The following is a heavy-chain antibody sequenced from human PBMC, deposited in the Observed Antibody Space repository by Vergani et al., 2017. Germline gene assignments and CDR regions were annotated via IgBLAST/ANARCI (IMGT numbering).Heavy chain of an antibody. J-gene: IGHJ4*02. CDR3: ARSLVAGKGGY. Sequence: EVQLVESGGGLVQPGRSLRLSCAASGFTFSNAWMSWVRQAPGKGLEWISYISTTSDTIYYADSVRGRFTISRDNAKNSLYLEMNSLRVEDTAVYFCARSLVAGKGGYWGQGTRVAVSS. D-gene: IGHD6-19*01. CDR2: ISTTSDTI. CDR1: GFTFSNAW. V-gene: IGHV3-48*01.